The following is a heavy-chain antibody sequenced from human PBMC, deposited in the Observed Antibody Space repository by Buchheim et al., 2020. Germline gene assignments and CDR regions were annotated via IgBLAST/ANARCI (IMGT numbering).Heavy chain of an antibody. D-gene: IGHD3-22*01. V-gene: IGHV3-23*01. CDR3: AKDLTIVVVITSVVAFDI. CDR2: ISGSSGTT. J-gene: IGHJ3*02. Sequence: EVQVLESGGGLVQPGGSLRLSCAASGFTFSSYAMNWARQAPGKGLEWVSGISGSSGTTYYADSVKGRFTISRDNSKNTLYRQMNSLRAEDTAVYYCAKDLTIVVVITSVVAFDIWGQGT. CDR1: GFTFSSYA.